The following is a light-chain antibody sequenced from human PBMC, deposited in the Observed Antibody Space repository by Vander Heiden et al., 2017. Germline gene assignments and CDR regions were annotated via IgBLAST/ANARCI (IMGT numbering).Light chain of an antibody. Sequence: QSVLTQPPSASGPPGPRVTISCSGSSSNIGSNTVNWYQQLPGTAPKLLIYSNNQRPSGVPDRFSGSKSGTSASLAISGLQSEDEADYYCAAWDDSLNVWVFGGGTKLTVL. CDR3: AAWDDSLNVWV. J-gene: IGLJ3*02. CDR1: SSNIGSNT. CDR2: SNN. V-gene: IGLV1-44*01.